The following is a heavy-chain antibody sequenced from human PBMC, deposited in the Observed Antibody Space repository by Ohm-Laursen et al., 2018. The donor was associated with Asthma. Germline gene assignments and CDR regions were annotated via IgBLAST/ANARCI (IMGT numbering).Heavy chain of an antibody. CDR3: AKDWGVPHYAFDI. D-gene: IGHD3-16*01. CDR2: ISYVGSTK. Sequence: SLRLSCSASGFSFSNFAMFWVRQAPGKGLEWVAVISYVGSTKYYADSVQGRFAISRDNSKDTLYLQMNSLRADDTAVYYCAKDWGVPHYAFDIWGQGSLVTVSS. CDR1: GFSFSNFA. V-gene: IGHV3-30*18. J-gene: IGHJ3*02.